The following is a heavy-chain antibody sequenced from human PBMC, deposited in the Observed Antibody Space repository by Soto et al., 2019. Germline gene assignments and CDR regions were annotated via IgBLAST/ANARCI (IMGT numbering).Heavy chain of an antibody. CDR2: MSSGGDST. CDR3: VKESPDFDY. V-gene: IGHV3-23*01. CDR1: GFTFNNYA. Sequence: HPGGSLRLSCAASGFTFNNYAMNWVRQAPGKGLEWVSGMSSGGDSTSYADSVKGRFTISRDNAANSLSLQMNSLRAEDTAVYYCVKESPDFDYWGRGTLVTVSS. J-gene: IGHJ4*02.